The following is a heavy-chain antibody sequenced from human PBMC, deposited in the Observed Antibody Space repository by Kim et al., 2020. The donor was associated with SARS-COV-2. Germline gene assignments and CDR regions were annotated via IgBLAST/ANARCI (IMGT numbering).Heavy chain of an antibody. D-gene: IGHD3-22*01. J-gene: IGHJ5*02. CDR3: ARGRVTMIVVAERWFDP. Sequence: LKSRVTISVDTSKNQCSLKLSSVTAADTAVYYCARGRVTMIVVAERWFDPWGQGTMVTVSS. V-gene: IGHV4-34*01.